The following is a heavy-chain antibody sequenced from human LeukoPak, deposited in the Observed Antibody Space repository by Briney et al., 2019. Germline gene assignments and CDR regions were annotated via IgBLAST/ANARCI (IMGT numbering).Heavy chain of an antibody. CDR1: GGSISSDNW. V-gene: IGHV4-4*02. Sequence: PSGTLSLTCAVSGGSISSDNWWTWVRQPPGKGLEWIGYGHYSGSTTYNPSLKSRVSFSVDTSKNQFSLKLSSVTAADTAVYYCAGSSIVGATKVAFDIWGQGTMVTVSS. CDR2: GHYSGST. D-gene: IGHD1-26*01. J-gene: IGHJ3*02. CDR3: AGSSIVGATKVAFDI.